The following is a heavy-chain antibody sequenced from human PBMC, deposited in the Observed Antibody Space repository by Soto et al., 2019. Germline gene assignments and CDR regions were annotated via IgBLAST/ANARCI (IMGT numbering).Heavy chain of an antibody. D-gene: IGHD2-21*02. Sequence: SETLSLTCNMSGDSYSISTYSWSWIRQPAGKGLEWIGRIYTSGSTNYNPSLKSRVTMSVDTSKNQFSLKLSSVTAADTAVYYCARVLTWWFDPWGQGTLVTVSS. CDR3: ARVLTWWFDP. CDR2: IYTSGST. J-gene: IGHJ5*02. V-gene: IGHV4-4*07. CDR1: GDSYSISTYS.